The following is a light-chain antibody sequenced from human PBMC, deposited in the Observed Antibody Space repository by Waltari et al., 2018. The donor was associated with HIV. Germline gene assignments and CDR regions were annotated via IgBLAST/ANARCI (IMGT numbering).Light chain of an antibody. V-gene: IGLV1-47*01. CDR3: AAWDDSLSGVV. Sequence: QSVLTQPPSASGTPGQRVTISCSGSSYNIGSNYGYWDQQLPGTAPKLLIYRNNQRPCGAPDRFSGSTPGSSGSLAISGVRSEEEADDYCAAWDDSLSGVVFGGGTKGTGL. CDR2: RNN. J-gene: IGLJ3*02. CDR1: SYNIGSNY.